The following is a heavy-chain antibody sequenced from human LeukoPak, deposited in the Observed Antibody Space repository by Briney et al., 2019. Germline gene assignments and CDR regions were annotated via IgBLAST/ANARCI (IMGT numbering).Heavy chain of an antibody. Sequence: SETLSLTCAVYGGSFSGYYWSWIRQPPGKGLEWIGNIYYGENTYYNPSLKSRVTISIDTSKNQFYLKLSSLTAADTAVYYCARRDDSSGYHKIFDYWGPGTLVTVSS. V-gene: IGHV4-34*01. D-gene: IGHD3-22*01. CDR3: ARRDDSSGYHKIFDY. CDR2: IYYGENT. CDR1: GGSFSGYY. J-gene: IGHJ4*02.